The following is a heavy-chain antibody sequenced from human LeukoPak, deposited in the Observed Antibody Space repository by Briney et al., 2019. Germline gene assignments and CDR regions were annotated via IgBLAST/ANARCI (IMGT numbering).Heavy chain of an antibody. V-gene: IGHV3-23*01. J-gene: IGHJ4*02. D-gene: IGHD4/OR15-4a*01. CDR2: ISGSGGST. CDR3: AKDLDYGPFSADY. CDR1: GFTFSSYA. Sequence: AGGSLRLSCAASGFTFSSYAMSWVRQAPGKGLEWVSAISGSGGSTYYADSVKGRFTISRDNAKNSLYLQMNSLRAEDTAVYYCAKDLDYGPFSADYWGQGTLVTVSS.